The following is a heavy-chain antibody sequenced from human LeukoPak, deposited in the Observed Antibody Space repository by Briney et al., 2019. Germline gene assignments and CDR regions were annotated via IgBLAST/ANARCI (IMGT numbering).Heavy chain of an antibody. Sequence: GGSLRLSCAASGFTVSSNYMSWVREAPGKGLEWVSVIYSGGRTYYADSVKGRFTISRDNSKNTLYLQMNSLRAEDTAVYYCARYYYDSSGYSGDAFDIWGQGTMVTVSS. CDR1: GFTVSSNY. J-gene: IGHJ3*02. CDR2: IYSGGRT. V-gene: IGHV3-66*01. CDR3: ARYYYDSSGYSGDAFDI. D-gene: IGHD3-22*01.